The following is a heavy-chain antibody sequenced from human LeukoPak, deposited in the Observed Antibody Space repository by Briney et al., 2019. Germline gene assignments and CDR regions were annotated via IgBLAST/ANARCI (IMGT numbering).Heavy chain of an antibody. D-gene: IGHD2-2*01. J-gene: IGHJ5*02. CDR3: ARRLTQYDCFDP. V-gene: IGHV6-1*01. CDR1: GARVSSNSVT. CDR2: TYYRSTWYN. Sequence: PSQTLSLTCAISGARVSSNSVTWNWIRQSPSRGLEWPGRTYYRSTWYNDYAVSVRGRITVNPDTSKNQFSLHLNSVTPEDTAVYYCARRLTQYDCFDPWGQGILVTVSS.